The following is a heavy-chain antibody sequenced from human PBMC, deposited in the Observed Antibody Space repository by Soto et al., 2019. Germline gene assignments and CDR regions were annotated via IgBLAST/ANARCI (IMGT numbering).Heavy chain of an antibody. CDR1: GLTFSISW. Sequence: VQLVESGGGLVQPGESLTLSCAASGLTFSISWMTWVRQGPGEGLEWVSNINPTGNVQQYADSVKERFTISRDNAKNSLFLQMSGLRVENTAVYYCATANTPDPFDMWCQGTMVTVSS. V-gene: IGHV3-7*01. CDR3: ATANTPDPFDM. CDR2: INPTGNVQ. J-gene: IGHJ3*02.